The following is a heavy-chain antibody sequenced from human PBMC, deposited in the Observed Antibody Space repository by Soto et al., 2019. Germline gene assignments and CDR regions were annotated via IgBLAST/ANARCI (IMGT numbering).Heavy chain of an antibody. CDR1: GYSFTDYG. J-gene: IGHJ4*02. V-gene: IGHV1-46*01. D-gene: IGHD2-21*02. CDR3: VREMYGGDWNY. CDR2: INTGNGDT. Sequence: QVQLVQSGSEVEKPGASVKVSCKASGYSFTDYGIHWVRQARGQGIEWMGMINTGNGDTNRPQRFRDRVTLTRDTSTSTVYMELGSLRSDDTAMYYCVREMYGGDWNYWGQGTLVIVST.